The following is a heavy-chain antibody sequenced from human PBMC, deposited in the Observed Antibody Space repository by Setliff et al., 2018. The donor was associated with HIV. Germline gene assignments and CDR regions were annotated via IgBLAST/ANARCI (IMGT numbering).Heavy chain of an antibody. Sequence: ASVKVSCKASGYTFNNYGISWVRQAPGQGLEWMGWINTHSGYTNYAQNVQGRVTVTMDTSTSTAYMELRSLKSDDTAVYYCARDVAEMIVPLDDSWGQGTLVTISS. CDR2: INTHSGYT. CDR3: ARDVAEMIVPLDDS. D-gene: IGHD3-22*01. CDR1: GYTFNNYG. V-gene: IGHV1-18*01. J-gene: IGHJ4*02.